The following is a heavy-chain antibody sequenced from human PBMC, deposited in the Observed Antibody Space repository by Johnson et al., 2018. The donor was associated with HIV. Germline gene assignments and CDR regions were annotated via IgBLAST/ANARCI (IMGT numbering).Heavy chain of an antibody. Sequence: VQLVESGGGLVQPGGSLRLSCAASGFTFSSYDMHWVRQATGKGLEWVSAIGTAGDTYYPGPVKGRFTIPRENAKNSLYLQMNSLRAGDTAVYYCARGVPFGVVRLGYRAFDIWGQGTMVTVSS. CDR1: GFTFSSYD. V-gene: IGHV3-13*01. J-gene: IGHJ3*02. CDR3: ARGVPFGVVRLGYRAFDI. D-gene: IGHD3-3*01. CDR2: IGTAGDT.